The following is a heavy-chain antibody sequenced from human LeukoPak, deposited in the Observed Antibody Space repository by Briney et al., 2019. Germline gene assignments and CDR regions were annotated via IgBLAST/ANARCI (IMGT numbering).Heavy chain of an antibody. CDR3: AGLSGYDPYYFDH. Sequence: GASVTVSFTSSGYSFTIYYMHWVRQAPGQGLEWMGCINPNSGGTDYAQKSQGRLTMTRDTSISTAYMELSRLTSDDTAVYYCAGLSGYDPYYFDHWGQGTLVAVSS. V-gene: IGHV1-2*02. CDR1: GYSFTIYY. D-gene: IGHD5-12*01. J-gene: IGHJ4*02. CDR2: INPNSGGT.